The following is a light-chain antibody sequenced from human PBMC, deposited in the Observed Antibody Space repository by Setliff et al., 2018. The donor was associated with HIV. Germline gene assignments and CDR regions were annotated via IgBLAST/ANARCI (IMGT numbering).Light chain of an antibody. J-gene: IGLJ1*01. CDR1: SSDVDGYNY. Sequence: QSVLTQPASVSGSPGQSITIYCSGTSSDVDGYNYVSWYQQHPGKAPKLMIYGVSERPSGVSNRFSGSKSGYTASLTISGLQAEDEADYYCSSYTSSITYGFGTGTKVTVL. CDR3: SSYTSSITYG. CDR2: GVS. V-gene: IGLV2-14*03.